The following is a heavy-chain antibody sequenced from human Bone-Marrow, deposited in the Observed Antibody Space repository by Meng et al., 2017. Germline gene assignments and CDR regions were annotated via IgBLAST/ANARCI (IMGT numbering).Heavy chain of an antibody. Sequence: ASVKVSCKASGYTFTGYYMHWVRQAPGQGLEWMGWINPNSGGTNYAQKFQGRVTMTRDTSISTAYMELSRLISDDTAVYYCATTRCSSTSCLPTYYYYGMDVWGQGTTVTVSS. CDR1: GYTFTGYY. CDR3: ATTRCSSTSCLPTYYYYGMDV. J-gene: IGHJ6*02. D-gene: IGHD2-2*01. V-gene: IGHV1-2*02. CDR2: INPNSGGT.